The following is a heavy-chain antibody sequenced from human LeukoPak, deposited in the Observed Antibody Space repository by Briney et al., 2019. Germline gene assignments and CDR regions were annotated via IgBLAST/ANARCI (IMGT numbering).Heavy chain of an antibody. D-gene: IGHD3-16*01. CDR1: GFNFNTYS. CDR3: ARDRVGGRYYYGMDV. CDR2: IISSSSTI. Sequence: GGSLRLSCVASGFNFNTYSMNWVRQAPGKGLEWISYIISSSSTIYYADSVKGRFTISRDNAKNSLYLQMNSLRADDTAVYYCARDRVGGRYYYGMDVWGQGTTVTVSS. V-gene: IGHV3-48*04. J-gene: IGHJ6*02.